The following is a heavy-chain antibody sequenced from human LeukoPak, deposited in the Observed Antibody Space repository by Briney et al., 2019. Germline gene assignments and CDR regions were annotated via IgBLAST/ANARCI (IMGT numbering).Heavy chain of an antibody. D-gene: IGHD3-10*02. CDR3: AELGITMIGGV. CDR2: TSSSGTTI. Sequence: PGGSLRLSCAASGLTFSSYEMNGGREGPGEGVWRGSYTSSSGTTIYYAASVTGRFTISRDNAKNSLYLQMTSLRAEDTAVYYCAELGITMIGGVWGKGTTATISS. V-gene: IGHV3-48*03. CDR1: GLTFSSYE. J-gene: IGHJ6*04.